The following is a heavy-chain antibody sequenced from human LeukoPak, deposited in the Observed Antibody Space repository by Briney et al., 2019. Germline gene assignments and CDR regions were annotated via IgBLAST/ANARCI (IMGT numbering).Heavy chain of an antibody. CDR1: GFPLISYS. CDR2: ISSSSSYI. D-gene: IGHD6-6*01. CDR3: ARFHSSSSY. V-gene: IGHV3-21*01. Sequence: PGGSLRLSFAASGFPLISYSMKWVRQAPGEGVEWGSSISSSSSYIYYADSVKGRFTISRDNAKNSLYLQMNSLRAEDTAVYYCARFHSSSSYWGQGTLVTVSS. J-gene: IGHJ4*02.